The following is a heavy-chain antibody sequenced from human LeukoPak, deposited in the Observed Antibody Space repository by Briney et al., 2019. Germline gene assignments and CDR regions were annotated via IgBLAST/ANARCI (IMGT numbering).Heavy chain of an antibody. CDR2: ISSSGSTI. V-gene: IGHV3-48*03. CDR1: GFTFSSYG. J-gene: IGHJ5*01. CDR3: ARDHGYCRSTSWYSYWFDY. D-gene: IGHD2-2*03. Sequence: GGSLRLSCAASGFTFSSYGMNWVRQAPGKGLEWVSFISSSGSTIYYADSVKGRFTISRDNADNSLYLQMNSLRGEDTAVYYCARDHGYCRSTSWYSYWFDYWGQGTLVTVSS.